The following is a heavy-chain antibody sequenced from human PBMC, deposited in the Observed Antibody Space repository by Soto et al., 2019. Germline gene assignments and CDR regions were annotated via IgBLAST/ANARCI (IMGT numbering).Heavy chain of an antibody. CDR2: ISGSGGHI. CDR3: AKSPPGAMAPFDY. J-gene: IGHJ4*02. V-gene: IGHV3-23*01. D-gene: IGHD5-18*01. CDR1: GFSFSSHS. Sequence: EVQLMESGGALVQPGGSLRLSCVASGFSFSSHSVTWVRQAPGKGPEWVSTISGSGGHIYYVDSVKGRFTISRDNSKNTLYLQMNSLGAEDTALYYCAKSPPGAMAPFDYGGQGTLVTVSS.